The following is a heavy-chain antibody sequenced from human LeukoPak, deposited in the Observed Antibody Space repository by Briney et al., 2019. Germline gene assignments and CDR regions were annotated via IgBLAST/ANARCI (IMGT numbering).Heavy chain of an antibody. V-gene: IGHV4-39*01. J-gene: IGHJ4*02. CDR2: IYYSGST. CDR1: GGSISSSSYY. CDR3: ARWCYDSSGYYLSFDY. Sequence: SETLSLTCTVSGGSISSSSYYWGWIRQPPGKGLEWIGSIYYSGSTYYNPSLKSRVTISVDTSKNQFSLKLSSVTAADTAVYYCARWCYDSSGYYLSFDYWGQGTLVTVSS. D-gene: IGHD3-22*01.